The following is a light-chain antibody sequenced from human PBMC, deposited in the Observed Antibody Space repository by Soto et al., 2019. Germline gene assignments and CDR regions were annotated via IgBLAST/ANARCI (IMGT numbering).Light chain of an antibody. CDR1: QSVGGSY. CDR2: GAS. J-gene: IGKJ1*01. Sequence: IVVTQSPASLSLSPGERATLSCRASQSVGGSYFAWYQQKPGQAPRLLIYGASSRATGIPDRFSGSGSGTDFTLTISRLEPEDFAVYYCQQYGSTPRTFGQGTKVDIK. V-gene: IGKV3-20*01. CDR3: QQYGSTPRT.